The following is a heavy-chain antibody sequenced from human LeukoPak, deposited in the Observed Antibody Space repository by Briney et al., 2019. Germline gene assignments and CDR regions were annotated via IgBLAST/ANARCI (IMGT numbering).Heavy chain of an antibody. V-gene: IGHV3-23*01. CDR2: ISGSGGST. D-gene: IGHD4-23*01. J-gene: IGHJ4*02. Sequence: GGSLRLFCAASGFTFSSYAMSWVRQAPGKGLEWVSAISGSGGSTYYADSVKGRFTISRDNSKNTLYLQMNSLRAEDTAVYYCANSRAYGGNTPFDYWGQGTLVTVSS. CDR3: ANSRAYGGNTPFDY. CDR1: GFTFSSYA.